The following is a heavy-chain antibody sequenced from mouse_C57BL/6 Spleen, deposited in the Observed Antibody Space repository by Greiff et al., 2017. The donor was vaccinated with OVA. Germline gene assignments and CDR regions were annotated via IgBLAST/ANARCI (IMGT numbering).Heavy chain of an antibody. CDR1: GFSLTSYA. D-gene: IGHD1-1*01. CDR3: ARERDYGSSYRAMDY. Sequence: VQLQQSGPGLVAPSQSLSITCTVSGFSLTSYAISWVRQPPGKGLEWLGVIWTGGGTNYNSALKSRLSISKDNSKSQVFLKMNSLQTDDTARYYCARERDYGSSYRAMDYWGQGTSVTVSS. V-gene: IGHV2-9-1*01. J-gene: IGHJ4*01. CDR2: IWTGGGT.